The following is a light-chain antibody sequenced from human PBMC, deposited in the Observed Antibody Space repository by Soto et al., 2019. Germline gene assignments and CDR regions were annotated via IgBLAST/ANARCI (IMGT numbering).Light chain of an antibody. CDR3: SSYATGNTVV. Sequence: QSVLTQPASVSGSPGQSITISCTGTSSDVGGYNYISWYQHHPGKAPKLMIYDVSNRPSGVSNRFSGSKSGNTASLTLSGLQAEDEADYYCSSYATGNTVVFGGGTQLTVL. CDR1: SSDVGGYNY. J-gene: IGLJ2*01. V-gene: IGLV2-14*03. CDR2: DVS.